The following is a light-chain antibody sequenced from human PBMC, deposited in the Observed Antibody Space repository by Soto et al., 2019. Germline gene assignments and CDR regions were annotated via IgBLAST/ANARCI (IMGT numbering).Light chain of an antibody. J-gene: IGKJ4*02. CDR2: GES. Sequence: EVVWTACPHDLSFSPGYSSTLSSRASQSVSTYLAWYQQKPGQAHRLIIYGESTRATGITDRFSGSGSGTEFTLTISSLQPDDFATYYCPQSNSYYPAFGTGNKVEIK. V-gene: IGKV3-15*01. CDR3: PQSNSYYPA. CDR1: QSVSTY.